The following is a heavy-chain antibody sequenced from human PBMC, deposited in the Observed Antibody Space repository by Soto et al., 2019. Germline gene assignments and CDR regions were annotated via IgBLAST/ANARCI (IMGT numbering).Heavy chain of an antibody. CDR1: GFSLATSGVG. CDR3: AHRVGLQGNWDGGYFDF. CDR2: IYWDDDK. D-gene: IGHD1-1*01. J-gene: IGHJ4*03. V-gene: IGHV2-5*02. Sequence: QVTLEESGPTRVKPTQTLTLTCTFSGFSLATSGVGVGWVRQPPGKALERLALIYWDDDKRYTPSLRSRLTVTEXXSXNXGLLTMPNMDPVDTATYYCAHRVGLQGNWDGGYFDFWGQGALVTVSS.